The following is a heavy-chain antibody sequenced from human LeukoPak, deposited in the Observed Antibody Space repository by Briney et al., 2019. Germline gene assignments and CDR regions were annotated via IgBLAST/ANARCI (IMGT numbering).Heavy chain of an antibody. CDR3: ARRSPYYDFWSGYPSGYYFDY. CDR2: IYYNGST. V-gene: IGHV4-30-4*01. Sequence: SQTLSLTFTFSGGSIISGDYYWSWIRQPPGKALEWIGYIYYNGSTYYNPSLKSRVTISVDTSKNQCSLQLISVTAEDTAVYYCARRSPYYDFWSGYPSGYYFDYWGQGTLVPVPS. D-gene: IGHD3-3*01. CDR1: GGSIISGDYY. J-gene: IGHJ4*02.